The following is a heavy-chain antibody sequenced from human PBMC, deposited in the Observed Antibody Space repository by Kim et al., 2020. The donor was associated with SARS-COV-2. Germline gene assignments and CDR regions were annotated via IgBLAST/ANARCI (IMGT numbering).Heavy chain of an antibody. CDR3: ARAIVVVPAAIGLYYYDSSGYSLADAFDI. V-gene: IGHV1-3*01. J-gene: IGHJ3*02. CDR2: INAGNGNT. Sequence: ASVKVSCKSSGYTFTSYAMHWVRQAPGQRLEWMGWINAGNGNTKYSQKFQGRVTITRDTSASTAYMELSSLRSEDTAVYYCARAIVVVPAAIGLYYYDSSGYSLADAFDIWGQGTMVTVSS. D-gene: IGHD3-22*01. CDR1: GYTFTSYA.